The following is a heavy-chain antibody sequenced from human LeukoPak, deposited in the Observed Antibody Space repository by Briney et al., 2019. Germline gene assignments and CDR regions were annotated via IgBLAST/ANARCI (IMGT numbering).Heavy chain of an antibody. Sequence: GGSLRLSCAASGFTFSSYEMNWVRQAPGKGLEWVSYISSSGSTIYYADSVKGRFTISRDNSKNTLYLQMGSLRAEDMAVYYCARDLYSTMVRGVSPGRNYGMDVWGQGTTVTVSS. V-gene: IGHV3-48*03. D-gene: IGHD3-10*01. J-gene: IGHJ6*02. CDR2: ISSSGSTI. CDR1: GFTFSSYE. CDR3: ARDLYSTMVRGVSPGRNYGMDV.